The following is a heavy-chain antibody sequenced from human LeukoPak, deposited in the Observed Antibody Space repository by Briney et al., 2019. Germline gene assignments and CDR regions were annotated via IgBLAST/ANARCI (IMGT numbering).Heavy chain of an antibody. Sequence: PGGSLRLSCAASGFTFDDYAMHWVRQAPGKGLEWVSGTSWNSGSIGYADSVKGRFTISRDNAKNSLYLQMNSLRAEDTALYYCARGVVAGIINWFDPWGQGTLVTVSS. J-gene: IGHJ5*02. CDR1: GFTFDDYA. CDR3: ARGVVAGIINWFDP. V-gene: IGHV3-9*01. CDR2: TSWNSGSI. D-gene: IGHD6-19*01.